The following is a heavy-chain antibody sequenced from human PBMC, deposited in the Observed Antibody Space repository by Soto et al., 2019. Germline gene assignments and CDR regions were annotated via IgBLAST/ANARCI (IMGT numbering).Heavy chain of an antibody. D-gene: IGHD3-10*01. CDR3: ARVGGGLASLGYYGMDV. V-gene: IGHV1-2*04. CDR1: GYTFIGYY. Sequence: GASVKVSCKASGYTFIGYYIHWVRQAPGQGLEWMGGINPNSGGTNYAQGFQGWVTMTRDRSISTAYMELSRLKSDDTAVYYCARVGGGLASLGYYGMDVWGQGTTVTVSS. CDR2: INPNSGGT. J-gene: IGHJ6*02.